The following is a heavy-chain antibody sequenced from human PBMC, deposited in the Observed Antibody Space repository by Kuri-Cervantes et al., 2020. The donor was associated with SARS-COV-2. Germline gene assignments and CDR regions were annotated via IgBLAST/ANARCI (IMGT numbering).Heavy chain of an antibody. D-gene: IGHD4-23*01. Sequence: GGSLRLSCAASGFTFSGSAMHWVRQASGKGLEWVGRIRSKANSYATAYAASVKGRFTISRDDSKNTAYLQMNSLRAEDTAVYYCARDSALVVTLAFDIWGQGTMVTVSS. V-gene: IGHV3-73*01. CDR1: GFTFSGSA. CDR3: ARDSALVVTLAFDI. J-gene: IGHJ3*02. CDR2: IRSKANSYAT.